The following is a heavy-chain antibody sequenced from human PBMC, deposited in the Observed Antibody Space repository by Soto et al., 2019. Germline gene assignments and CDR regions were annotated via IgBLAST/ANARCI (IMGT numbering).Heavy chain of an antibody. Sequence: GGSLRLSCAASGFTFSSYDMHWVRQATGKGLEWVSAIGTAGDTYYPGSVKGRFTISRENAKNSLYLQMNSLRAGDTAVYYCARDRRFGVNYGMDVWGQGTTVTVSS. D-gene: IGHD3-10*01. J-gene: IGHJ6*02. CDR2: IGTAGDT. CDR3: ARDRRFGVNYGMDV. V-gene: IGHV3-13*01. CDR1: GFTFSSYD.